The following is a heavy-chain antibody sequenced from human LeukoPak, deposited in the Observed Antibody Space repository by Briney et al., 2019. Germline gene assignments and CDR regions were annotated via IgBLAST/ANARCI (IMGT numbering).Heavy chain of an antibody. CDR2: IDPGDYDT. D-gene: IGHD3-22*01. V-gene: IGHV5-51*01. CDR3: ARGRSYYDSSSSLDFDY. Sequence: GASLQISCKGSGSRFTGYWIGWVRQLPGKGLEWMGIIDPGDYDTRYSPSFQGQVTISADKSISTAYLQWSSLKASDTAMYYCARGRSYYDSSSSLDFDYWGQGTLVTVSS. J-gene: IGHJ4*02. CDR1: GSRFTGYW.